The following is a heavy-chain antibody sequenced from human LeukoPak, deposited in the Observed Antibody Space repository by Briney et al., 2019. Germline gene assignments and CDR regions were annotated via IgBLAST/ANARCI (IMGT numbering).Heavy chain of an antibody. Sequence: PGGSLRLSCAASGFTFDDYDMSWVRQAPGKGLEWVSGINWNGGSTGYADSVKGRFTISRDNAENSLYLQMNSLRAEDTALYYCARRDYYGSGSPDYWGQGTLVTVSS. D-gene: IGHD3-10*01. CDR2: INWNGGST. J-gene: IGHJ4*02. V-gene: IGHV3-20*04. CDR3: ARRDYYGSGSPDY. CDR1: GFTFDDYD.